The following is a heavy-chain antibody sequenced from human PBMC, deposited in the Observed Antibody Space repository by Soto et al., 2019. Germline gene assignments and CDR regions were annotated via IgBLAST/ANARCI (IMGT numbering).Heavy chain of an antibody. D-gene: IGHD3-10*01. J-gene: IGHJ6*02. CDR1: GFTFCDFG. Sequence: PGGSLRLSCVASGFTFCDFGMHWVRQGPGKGLEWLAVISEDAETDFHADSVKGRFTVSRDNFKETLYLQMNSLTTDDSGVYFCAKAPFRRPYYFYGMDVWGQGTTVTVSS. CDR3: AKAPFRRPYYFYGMDV. CDR2: ISEDAETD. V-gene: IGHV3-30*18.